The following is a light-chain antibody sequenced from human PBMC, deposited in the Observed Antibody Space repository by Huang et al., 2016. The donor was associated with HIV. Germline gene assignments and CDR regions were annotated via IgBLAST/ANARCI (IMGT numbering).Light chain of an antibody. CDR2: AAS. V-gene: IGKV1-9*01. Sequence: QLTQSPSSLSMSVGDRVIITCQASQDIANSLAWYQHKPGRAPKLLISAASTLQRGVPSRFSGGSAGTYFTLIITNLQPDDFASYYCQQLHSYPITFDQGTRLDI. J-gene: IGKJ5*01. CDR1: QDIANS. CDR3: QQLHSYPIT.